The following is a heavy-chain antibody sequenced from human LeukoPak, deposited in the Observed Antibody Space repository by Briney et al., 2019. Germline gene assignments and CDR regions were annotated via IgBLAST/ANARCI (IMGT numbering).Heavy chain of an antibody. D-gene: IGHD3-16*01. Sequence: GGSLRLSCAGSGLTFSNYEMNWARQAPGKGLEWVSFISGSGSRIYYADSVKGRFTISRDNAKNSLYLQMNNLRADDTAVYYCAKDQGRGGFGLDCWGQGTLVTVSS. CDR1: GLTFSNYE. CDR3: AKDQGRGGFGLDC. CDR2: ISGSGSRI. J-gene: IGHJ4*02. V-gene: IGHV3-48*03.